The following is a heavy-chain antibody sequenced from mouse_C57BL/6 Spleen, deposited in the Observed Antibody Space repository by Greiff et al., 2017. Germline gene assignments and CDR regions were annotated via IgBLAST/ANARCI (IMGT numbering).Heavy chain of an antibody. CDR2: INPNNGGT. CDR3: VIYCYGSSDVWFAY. CDR1: GYTFTDYY. V-gene: IGHV1-26*01. D-gene: IGHD1-1*01. Sequence: EVQLQQSGPELVKPGASVKISCKASGYTFTDYYMNWVKQSHGKSLEWIGVINPNNGGTSYNQKFKGKATLTVDKSSSTAYMELRSLTSEDSAVYYGVIYCYGSSDVWFAYWGQGTMVTVSA. J-gene: IGHJ3*01.